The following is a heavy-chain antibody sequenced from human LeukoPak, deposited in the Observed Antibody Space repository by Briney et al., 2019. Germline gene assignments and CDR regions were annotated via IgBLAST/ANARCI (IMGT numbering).Heavy chain of an antibody. J-gene: IGHJ4*02. CDR3: ARGITMLRGVISYFDY. V-gene: IGHV3-23*01. CDR2: IGGSGGST. Sequence: GGSLRLSCAASGFTVSSNYMSWVRQAPGKGLEWVSAIGGSGGSTYYADSVKGRFTISRDNSKNTLYLQMNSLRAEDTAVYYCARGITMLRGVISYFDYWGQGTLVTVSS. D-gene: IGHD3-10*01. CDR1: GFTVSSNY.